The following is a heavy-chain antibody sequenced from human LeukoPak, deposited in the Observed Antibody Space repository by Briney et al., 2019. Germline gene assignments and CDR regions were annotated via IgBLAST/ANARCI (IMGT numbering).Heavy chain of an antibody. CDR3: ATEWFFSGSGTTERPDD. CDR2: IKTKIDGGTT. J-gene: IGHJ4*02. Sequence: GGSLRLSCAASGFTFSSYAMSWVRQAPGKGLEWVGRIKTKIDGGTTDYAAPVKGRYTISRDESKNTVYLQMNSLKTEDTAVYYCATEWFFSGSGTTERPDDWGQGTLVTVSS. V-gene: IGHV3-15*01. D-gene: IGHD3-10*01. CDR1: GFTFSSYA.